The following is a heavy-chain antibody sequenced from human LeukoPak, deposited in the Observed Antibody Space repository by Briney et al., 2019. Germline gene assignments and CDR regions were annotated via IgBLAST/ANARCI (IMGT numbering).Heavy chain of an antibody. CDR3: ARGNTMVRGVTDWFDP. J-gene: IGHJ5*02. CDR1: GGTXSSYA. V-gene: IGHV1-69*13. CDR2: IIPIFGTA. D-gene: IGHD3-10*01. Sequence: SVKVSCKASGGTXSSYAISWVRQAPGQGLEWMGGIIPIFGTANYAQKFQGRVTITADESTSTAYMELSSLRSEDTAVYYCARGNTMVRGVTDWFDPWGQGTLVTVSS.